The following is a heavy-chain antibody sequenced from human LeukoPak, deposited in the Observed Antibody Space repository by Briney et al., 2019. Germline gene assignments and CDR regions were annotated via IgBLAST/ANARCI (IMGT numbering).Heavy chain of an antibody. CDR2: ISAYNGNT. D-gene: IGHD6-13*01. J-gene: IGHJ4*02. V-gene: IGHV1-18*01. Sequence: ASVKVSCKASGYTFTSYGISWVRQAPGQGLEWMGWISAYNGNTNYAQELQGRVTTTTDTSTSTAYMELRSLRSDDTAVYYCARVGVGRGESSSWYFLVDYWGQGTLVTVSS. CDR3: ARVGVGRGESSSWYFLVDY. CDR1: GYTFTSYG.